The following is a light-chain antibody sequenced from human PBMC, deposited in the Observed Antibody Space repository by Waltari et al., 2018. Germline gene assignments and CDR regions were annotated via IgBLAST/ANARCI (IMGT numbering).Light chain of an antibody. CDR2: DAS. V-gene: IGKV3-20*01. CDR3: QKYGTLPAT. J-gene: IGKJ1*01. Sequence: EIMLTQSPGTLSLSQGERATLSCRASPSISKYLAWYQQKPGQAPRLLIYDASCRATGIPDRFSGSGSGTYFSLTISRLEPEDFAVYYCQKYGTLPATFGQGTKVEIK. CDR1: PSISKY.